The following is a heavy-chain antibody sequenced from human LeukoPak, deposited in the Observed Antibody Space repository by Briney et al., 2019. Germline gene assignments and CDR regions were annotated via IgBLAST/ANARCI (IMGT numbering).Heavy chain of an antibody. V-gene: IGHV1-2*02. CDR3: AKDRGHTTGWFTDC. J-gene: IGHJ4*02. CDR2: INPNSGCT. Sequence: ASVKVSCKASGYTFTGYYLHWVRQASGQGLEWMGWINPNSGCTNYAQNFQGRVTMARDTSISTAYMELSRLRSDDTAVYYCAKDRGHTTGWFTDCWGQGTLVTVSS. CDR1: GYTFTGYY. D-gene: IGHD6-19*01.